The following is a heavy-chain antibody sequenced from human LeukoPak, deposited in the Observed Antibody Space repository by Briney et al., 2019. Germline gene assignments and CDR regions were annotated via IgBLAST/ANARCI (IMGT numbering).Heavy chain of an antibody. CDR3: ARAGYSSSWYLY. V-gene: IGHV3-49*04. J-gene: IGHJ4*02. CDR1: GFTFGDYA. CDR2: IRSKAYGGTT. D-gene: IGHD6-13*01. Sequence: GGSLRLSCTASGFTFGDYAMSWVRQAPGKGLEWVGFIRSKAYGGTTEYAASVRGRFTISRDDSKSIAYLQMNSLRAEDTAVYYCARAGYSSSWYLYWGQGTLVTVSS.